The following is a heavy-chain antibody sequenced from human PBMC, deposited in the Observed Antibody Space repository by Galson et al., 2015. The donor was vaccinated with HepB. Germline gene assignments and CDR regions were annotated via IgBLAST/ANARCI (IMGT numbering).Heavy chain of an antibody. Sequence: SLRLSCAASGFTFGDYAMSWFRQAPGKGLEWVGFIRSKAYGGTTEYAASVKGRFTISRDDSKSIAYLQMNSLKTEDTAVYYCTRGGYDFWSGYYSFGFDYWGQGTLVTVSS. V-gene: IGHV3-49*03. D-gene: IGHD3-3*01. CDR1: GFTFGDYA. CDR2: IRSKAYGGTT. J-gene: IGHJ4*02. CDR3: TRGGYDFWSGYYSFGFDY.